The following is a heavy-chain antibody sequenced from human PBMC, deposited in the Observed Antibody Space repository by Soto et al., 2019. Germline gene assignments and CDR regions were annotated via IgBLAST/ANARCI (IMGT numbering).Heavy chain of an antibody. J-gene: IGHJ4*02. CDR3: TTGSTGRDY. CDR2: VKSKTDGGTT. Sequence: EVQLVESGGGLVKPGGSLRLSCAASGFTFTSALMTWVRQAPGKGLEWVGRVKSKTDGGTTDYAAPVKGRFTISRDDPEKTLYLQMNSLKTEDTAVYYCTTGSTGRDYWGQGTLVTVSS. V-gene: IGHV3-15*01. CDR1: GFTFTSAL. D-gene: IGHD3-10*01.